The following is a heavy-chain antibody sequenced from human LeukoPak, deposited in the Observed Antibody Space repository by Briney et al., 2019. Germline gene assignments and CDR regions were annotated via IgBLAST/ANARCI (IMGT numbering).Heavy chain of an antibody. D-gene: IGHD3-22*01. J-gene: IGHJ4*02. CDR1: GFTFDDYA. V-gene: IGHV3-9*01. CDR3: AKDYDSSGYYYRPYFDY. Sequence: GGSLRLSCAASGFTFDDYAMHWVRQAPGKGLEWVSGISWNSGSIGYADSVKGRFTISRDNAKNSLYLQMNSLGAEDTALYYCAKDYDSSGYYYRPYFDYWGQGTLVTVSS. CDR2: ISWNSGSI.